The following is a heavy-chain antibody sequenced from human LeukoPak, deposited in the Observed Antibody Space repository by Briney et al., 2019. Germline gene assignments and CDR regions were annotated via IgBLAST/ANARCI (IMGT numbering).Heavy chain of an antibody. D-gene: IGHD7-27*01. CDR3: ASRKLGNDY. CDR2: IYHTGST. CDR1: GGSVSDYY. J-gene: IGHJ4*02. Sequence: NPSETLSLTCTISGGSVSDYYWSWIRRSPGKGLEWIGYIYHTGSTSYSPSLKSRVTISADTSQNQFSLKLSSVTAADTAVYYCASRKLGNDYWGQGTLVTVSS. V-gene: IGHV4-59*02.